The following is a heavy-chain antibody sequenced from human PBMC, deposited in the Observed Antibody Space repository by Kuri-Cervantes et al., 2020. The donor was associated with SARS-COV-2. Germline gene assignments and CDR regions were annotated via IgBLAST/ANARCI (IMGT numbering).Heavy chain of an antibody. V-gene: IGHV1-69*13. D-gene: IGHD1-1*01. J-gene: IGHJ4*02. CDR3: ARGGKNWNYYFDY. CDR2: ISPIFGKA. CDR1: GGNFSNYA. Sequence: SVKVSCKASGGNFSNYAITWVRQAPGPGLEWVGGISPIFGKAKCAQKFQGRVTITADDSTSTAYMELSRLRSDDTVVYYCARGGKNWNYYFDYWGQGTLVTVSS.